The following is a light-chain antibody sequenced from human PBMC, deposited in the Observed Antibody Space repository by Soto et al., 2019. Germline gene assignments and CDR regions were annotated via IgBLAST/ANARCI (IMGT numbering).Light chain of an antibody. CDR2: DAS. CDR3: QLSSNWLT. Sequence: EIVLTQSPATLSLSPGERATLSCRASQSVASSLAWYQQKPGQAPRLLIYDASNRATGIPARFSGSGSETDFTLTISSLEAEDVAVYYCQLSSNWLTCGGGTKVEIK. J-gene: IGKJ4*01. CDR1: QSVASS. V-gene: IGKV3-11*01.